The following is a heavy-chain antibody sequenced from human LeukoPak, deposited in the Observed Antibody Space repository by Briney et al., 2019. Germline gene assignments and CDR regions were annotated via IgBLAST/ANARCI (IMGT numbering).Heavy chain of an antibody. D-gene: IGHD6-19*01. CDR2: MNPNSGNT. CDR1: GYTFTSYD. J-gene: IGHJ4*02. V-gene: IGHV1-8*01. CDR3: ARGLRQWLAYYYFDY. Sequence: ASVKVSCKASGYTFTSYDINWVRQATGQGLEWMGWMNPNSGNTGYAQKFQGRVTMTRNTSISTAYIELSSLRSEDTAVYYCARGLRQWLAYYYFDYWGQGTLVTVSS.